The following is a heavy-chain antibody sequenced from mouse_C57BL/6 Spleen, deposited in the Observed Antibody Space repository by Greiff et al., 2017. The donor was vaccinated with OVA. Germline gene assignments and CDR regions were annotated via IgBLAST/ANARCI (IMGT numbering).Heavy chain of an antibody. D-gene: IGHD2-4*01. Sequence: QVQLQQSGPGLVQPSQSLSITCTVSGFSLTSYGVHWVRQSPGKGLEWLGVIWSGGSTDYNAAFISRLSISKDNSKSQVFFKMNSLQADDTAIYYCASPYDYDDGYWYFDVWGTGTTVTVSS. V-gene: IGHV2-2*01. J-gene: IGHJ1*03. CDR2: IWSGGST. CDR1: GFSLTSYG. CDR3: ASPYDYDDGYWYFDV.